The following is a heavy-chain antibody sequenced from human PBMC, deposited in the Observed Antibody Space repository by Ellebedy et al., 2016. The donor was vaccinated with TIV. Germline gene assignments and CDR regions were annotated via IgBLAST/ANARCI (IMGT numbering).Heavy chain of an antibody. J-gene: IGHJ4*02. CDR1: GYIFTSFG. Sequence: AASVKVSCKASGYIFTSFGISWVRQAPGQGLEWMGWITADNGNTNYLQKFQGRVTMTTDTSTNTAYMELRSLKSDDTAVYYCARLASLGPTRLDHWGQGTLVTVSS. CDR3: ARLASLGPTRLDH. D-gene: IGHD1-26*01. V-gene: IGHV1-18*01. CDR2: ITADNGNT.